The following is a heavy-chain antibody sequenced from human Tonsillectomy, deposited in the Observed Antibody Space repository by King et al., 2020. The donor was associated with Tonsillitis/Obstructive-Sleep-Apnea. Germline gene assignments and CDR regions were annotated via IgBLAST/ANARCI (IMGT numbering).Heavy chain of an antibody. Sequence: VQLVESGGGLVKPGGSLRLSCAASGFIFSDYYMSWIRQAPGKGLEWVSSISSSTSAIYYADSVKGRFTISRDNADNSLYLQMNSLRAEDTAVYYCARDFPAVAAAALRWAFDYWGQGTLVTVSS. V-gene: IGHV3-11*01. CDR1: GFIFSDYY. CDR2: ISSSTSAI. D-gene: IGHD2-2*01. CDR3: ARDFPAVAAAALRWAFDY. J-gene: IGHJ4*02.